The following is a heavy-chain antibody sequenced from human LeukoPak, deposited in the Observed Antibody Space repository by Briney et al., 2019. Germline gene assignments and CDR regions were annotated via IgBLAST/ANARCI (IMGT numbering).Heavy chain of an antibody. J-gene: IGHJ4*02. CDR1: GGSISSSSYY. D-gene: IGHD6-6*01. Sequence: KPSETLSLTCTVSGGSISSSSYYWGWIRQPPGKGLEWIGSIYYSGSTYYNPSLKSRVTISVDTSKNQFSLKLSSVTAADTAVYYCASGRIAARPTYFDYWGQGTLVTVSS. CDR2: IYYSGST. CDR3: ASGRIAARPTYFDY. V-gene: IGHV4-39*01.